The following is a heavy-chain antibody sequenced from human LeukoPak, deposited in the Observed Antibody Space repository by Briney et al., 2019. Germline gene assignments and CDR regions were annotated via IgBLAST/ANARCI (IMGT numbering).Heavy chain of an antibody. CDR1: GGSISSGGYS. CDR2: IYHSGST. Sequence: PSETLSLTCAVSGGSISSGGYSWSWIRQPPGKGLEWIGYIYHSGSTYYNPSLKSRVTISVDTSKNQFSLKLSSVTAADTAVYYCARGGGSSNWFDPWGQGTLVTVSS. D-gene: IGHD1-26*01. J-gene: IGHJ5*02. CDR3: ARGGGSSNWFDP. V-gene: IGHV4-30-2*01.